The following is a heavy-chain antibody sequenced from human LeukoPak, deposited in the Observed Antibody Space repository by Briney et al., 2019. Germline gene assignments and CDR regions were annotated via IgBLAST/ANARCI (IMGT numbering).Heavy chain of an antibody. V-gene: IGHV3-11*01. CDR3: ATGKRRYSN. CDR1: GFTFSDSY. CDR2: ISSSDGST. J-gene: IGHJ4*02. D-gene: IGHD3-9*01. Sequence: PGGSLRISCAASGFTFSDSYMSRIRQPPGKGLEWLSYISSSDGSTYYAVSVKGRFTISRDNANNSLYLQMNSLRADDTAIYYCATGKRRYSNWGQGTLVTVSS.